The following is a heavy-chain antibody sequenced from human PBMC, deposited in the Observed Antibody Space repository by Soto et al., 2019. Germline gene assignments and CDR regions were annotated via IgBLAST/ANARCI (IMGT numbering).Heavy chain of an antibody. CDR2: IYPGDSDT. D-gene: IGHD2-15*01. V-gene: IGHV5-51*01. Sequence: GESLKISCKGSGYIFTSYWIAWVRQMPGKGLEWMGIIYPGDSDTRYSPSFQGQVTISVDKSISTADLQWSSLKASDTAMYYCARRGYCSGGSCHSAAFDIWGQGTMVTVSS. CDR1: GYIFTSYW. J-gene: IGHJ3*02. CDR3: ARRGYCSGGSCHSAAFDI.